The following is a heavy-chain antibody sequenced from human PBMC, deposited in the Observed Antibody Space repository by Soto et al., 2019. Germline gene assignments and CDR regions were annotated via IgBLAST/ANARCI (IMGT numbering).Heavy chain of an antibody. CDR3: ARVYYYYDSSGYYYDYFDY. V-gene: IGHV1-69*13. D-gene: IGHD3-22*01. J-gene: IGHJ4*01. CDR2: IIPIFGTA. CDR1: GGTFSSYA. Sequence: SVKVSCKASGGTFSSYAISWVRQAPGQGLEWMGGIIPIFGTANYAQKFQGRVTITADESTSTAYMELSSLRSEETAVYYCARVYYYYDSSGYYYDYFDYWGQ.